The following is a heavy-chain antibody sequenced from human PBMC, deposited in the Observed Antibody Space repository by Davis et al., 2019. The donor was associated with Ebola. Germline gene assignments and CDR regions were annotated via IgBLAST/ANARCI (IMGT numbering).Heavy chain of an antibody. CDR3: AKSPLSITMIVVVNYYFDY. D-gene: IGHD3-22*01. CDR1: GFTFSSYA. Sequence: PGGSLRLSCAASGFTFSSYAMSWVRQAPGKGLEWVSAISGSGGSTYYADSVKGRFTISRDNSKNTLYLQMNSLRAEDTAVYYCAKSPLSITMIVVVNYYFDYWGQGTLVTVSS. V-gene: IGHV3-23*01. CDR2: ISGSGGST. J-gene: IGHJ4*02.